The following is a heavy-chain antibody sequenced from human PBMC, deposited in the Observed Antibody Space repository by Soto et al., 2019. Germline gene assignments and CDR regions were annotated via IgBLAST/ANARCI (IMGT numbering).Heavy chain of an antibody. CDR2: IGSAGDT. D-gene: IGHD6-19*01. V-gene: IGHV3-13*01. CDR1: GFTFKNND. J-gene: IGHJ4*02. CDR3: ARDRSVAGTGELDY. Sequence: GGSLRLSCAASGFTFKNNDMHWVRQETGKGLEWVSSIGSAGDTYYLGSVKGRFTISRENAKNSVYLQMNSLRAGDTAVYYCARDRSVAGTGELDYWGQGTAVTSPQ.